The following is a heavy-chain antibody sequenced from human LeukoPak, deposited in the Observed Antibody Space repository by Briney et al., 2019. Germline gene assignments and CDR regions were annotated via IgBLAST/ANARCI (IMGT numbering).Heavy chain of an antibody. V-gene: IGHV4-59*01. CDR1: GDSISSDY. CDR2: VYYIGST. Sequence: SETLSLTCTVSGDSISSDYWSWIRQPPGKGLEWIGYVYYIGSTNFNPSLKSRVTISVDTSKNQFSLKLSSVTAADTAVYYCARDNALASGKYWFDPWGQGTLVTVSS. J-gene: IGHJ5*02. CDR3: ARDNALASGKYWFDP. D-gene: IGHD3-10*01.